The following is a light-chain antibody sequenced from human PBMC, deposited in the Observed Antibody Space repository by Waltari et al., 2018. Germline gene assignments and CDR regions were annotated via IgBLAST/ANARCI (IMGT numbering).Light chain of an antibody. CDR1: QGISTY. CDR2: AAS. J-gene: IGKJ1*01. Sequence: DIQMTQSPSSLSASAGDRVTITCRASQGISTYLNWDQQNPGKAPKRLIYAASSLESGVPSRFSGSGSGTDFTLTISSLQPEDFATYYCLQYNSNLWTFGQGTKVEIK. V-gene: IGKV1-17*01. CDR3: LQYNSNLWT.